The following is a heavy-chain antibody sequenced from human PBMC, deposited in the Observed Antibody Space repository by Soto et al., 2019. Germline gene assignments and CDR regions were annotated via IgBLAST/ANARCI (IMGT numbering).Heavy chain of an antibody. J-gene: IGHJ4*02. D-gene: IGHD6-19*01. Sequence: SETLSLTCAVSGDSISSSGFYWGWIRQPPGKGLEWIGSIYYSGSTHYNPSLKSRVTISVDTSKSQFSLKMRSVTAADTAVYYCARRQQWLAGYFDYWGQGTLVTVSS. V-gene: IGHV4-39*01. CDR2: IYYSGST. CDR3: ARRQQWLAGYFDY. CDR1: GDSISSSGFY.